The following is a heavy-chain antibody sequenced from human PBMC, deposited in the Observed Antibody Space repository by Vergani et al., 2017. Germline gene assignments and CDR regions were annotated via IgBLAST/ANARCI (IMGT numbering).Heavy chain of an antibody. J-gene: IGHJ4*02. D-gene: IGHD1-1*01. CDR1: EYSFGHYW. CDR2: IYPADSDT. Sequence: EVELVQSGPEMRKPGESLKISCKGSEYSFGHYWIGWVRQMPGKGLEWMGIIYPADSDTRYSPSFQGQVTISADKSISTAFLPWDSLKASDTALYYCARHTTYTDSWGQGTLVTVSS. V-gene: IGHV5-51*01. CDR3: ARHTTYTDS.